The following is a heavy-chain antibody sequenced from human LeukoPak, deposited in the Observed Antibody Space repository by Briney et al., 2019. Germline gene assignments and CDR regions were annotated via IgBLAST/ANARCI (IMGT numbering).Heavy chain of an antibody. D-gene: IGHD6-19*01. CDR1: GGSFSGYY. J-gene: IGHJ5*02. CDR3: ARSKIPGYSSGWPTPNWFDP. V-gene: IGHV4-34*01. Sequence: SETLSLTCAVYGGSFSGYYWSWISQPPGKGLEWIGEINHSGSTNCNPSLKSRVTISVDTSKNQFSLKLGSVTAADTAVYYCARSKIPGYSSGWPTPNWFDPWGQGTLVTVSS. CDR2: INHSGST.